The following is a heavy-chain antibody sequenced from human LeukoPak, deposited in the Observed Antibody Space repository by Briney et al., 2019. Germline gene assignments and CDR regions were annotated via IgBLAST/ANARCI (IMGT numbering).Heavy chain of an antibody. D-gene: IGHD6-19*01. Sequence: PGGSLRLSCAASGFTFSSYGVSWVRQTPGKGLEWVSSISGSGGSTYYADPVKGRFTISRDNSKNTLYLQMNSLRAEDTAVYYCAILAVADPNWFDPWGQGTLVTVSS. J-gene: IGHJ5*02. CDR2: ISGSGGST. CDR1: GFTFSSYG. V-gene: IGHV3-23*01. CDR3: AILAVADPNWFDP.